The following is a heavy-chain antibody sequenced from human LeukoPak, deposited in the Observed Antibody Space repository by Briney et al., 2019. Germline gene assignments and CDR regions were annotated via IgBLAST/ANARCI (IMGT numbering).Heavy chain of an antibody. V-gene: IGHV1-18*01. Sequence: GASVKVSCKASGYTFTSYGICWVRQAPGQGLEWMGWISAYNGNTNYAQKLQGRVTMTTDTSTSTAYMELRSLRSDDTAVYHCARDAGYSSSWSGGDWFDPWGQGTLVTVSS. CDR1: GYTFTSYG. J-gene: IGHJ5*02. CDR3: ARDAGYSSSWSGGDWFDP. D-gene: IGHD6-13*01. CDR2: ISAYNGNT.